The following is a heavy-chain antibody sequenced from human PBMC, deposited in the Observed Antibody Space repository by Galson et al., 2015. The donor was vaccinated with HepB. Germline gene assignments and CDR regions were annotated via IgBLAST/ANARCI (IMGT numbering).Heavy chain of an antibody. D-gene: IGHD4-17*01. CDR2: IIPISGIA. Sequence: SVKVSCKASGGTFSSYAISWVRQAPGQGLEWMGGIIPISGIANYAQKFKGRVTITADESTSTAYMELSSLRSEDTAVYYCARDARTVTTWVGYYYGMDVWGQGTTVTVSS. CDR1: GGTFSSYA. V-gene: IGHV1-69*13. CDR3: ARDARTVTTWVGYYYGMDV. J-gene: IGHJ6*02.